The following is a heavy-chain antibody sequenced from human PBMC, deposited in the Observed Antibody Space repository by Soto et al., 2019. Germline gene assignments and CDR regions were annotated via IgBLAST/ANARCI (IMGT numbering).Heavy chain of an antibody. CDR1: GFTFSSYG. CDR3: AKLSYYDSSGYPDDAFDI. CDR2: ISYDGSNK. Sequence: QVQLVESGGGVVQPGRSLRLSCAASGFTFSSYGMHWVRQAPGKGLEWVAVISYDGSNKYYADSVKGRFTISRDNSKNTLYLQMNSLRAEDTAVYYCAKLSYYDSSGYPDDAFDIWGQGTMVTVFS. D-gene: IGHD3-22*01. V-gene: IGHV3-30*18. J-gene: IGHJ3*02.